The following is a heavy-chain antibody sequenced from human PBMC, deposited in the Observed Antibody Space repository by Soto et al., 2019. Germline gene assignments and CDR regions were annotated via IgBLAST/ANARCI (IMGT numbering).Heavy chain of an antibody. CDR3: ARDVRDFDDYSNSFDY. J-gene: IGHJ4*02. V-gene: IGHV3-21*01. D-gene: IGHD4-4*01. CDR1: GFTFSSYS. CDR2: ISSSSSYI. Sequence: GGSLRLSCAASGFTFSSYSMNWVRQAPGKGLEWVSSISSSSSYIYYADSVKGRFTISRDNAKNSLYLQMNSLRAEDTAVYYCARDVRDFDDYSNSFDYWGQGTLVTVSS.